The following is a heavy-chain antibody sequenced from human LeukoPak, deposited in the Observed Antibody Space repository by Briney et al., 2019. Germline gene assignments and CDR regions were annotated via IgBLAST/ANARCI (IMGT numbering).Heavy chain of an antibody. CDR2: IYYRVTS. CDR3: ARAVGGDGSGSL. Sequence: SETLSLTCTVSGVSISTYYWSWIRQPPGKGLEWIGYIYYRVTSDYNPSLKSRVTMSVDMSTRQISLKSSSVTAADTAVYYCARAVGGDGSGSLWGPGTLVTVSS. J-gene: IGHJ4*02. V-gene: IGHV4-59*01. D-gene: IGHD3-10*01. CDR1: GVSISTYY.